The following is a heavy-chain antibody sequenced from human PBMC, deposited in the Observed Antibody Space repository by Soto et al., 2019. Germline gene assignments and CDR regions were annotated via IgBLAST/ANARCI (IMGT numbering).Heavy chain of an antibody. Sequence: QVHLQQWGAGLLKPSETLSLTCAVYGGSFSGYYWSWIRQPPEKGLEWIGEINHSGSTNYNPSLSGRVTISVDKSKNQFSLKLSSVTAADTAVYYCASTAGILRWFGEARYYFDYWGQGTLVTV. J-gene: IGHJ4*02. CDR3: ASTAGILRWFGEARYYFDY. V-gene: IGHV4-34*01. D-gene: IGHD3-10*01. CDR2: INHSGST. CDR1: GGSFSGYY.